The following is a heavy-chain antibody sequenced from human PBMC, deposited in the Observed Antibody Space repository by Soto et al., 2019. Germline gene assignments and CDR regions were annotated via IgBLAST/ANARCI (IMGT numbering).Heavy chain of an antibody. V-gene: IGHV4-39*01. D-gene: IGHD3-16*01. CDR1: GGSIRTANYY. CDR2: IYYSGTP. CDR3: ATIHYDSEAX. Sequence: SETLSLTCTVSGGSIRTANYYWGWVRQSPGKGLELMASIYYSGTPYYTSSLSSRASISVDTSKNQFSVKLSSVTGAATAVYYCATIHYDSEAXWGQRIQVSVSX. J-gene: IGHJ1*01.